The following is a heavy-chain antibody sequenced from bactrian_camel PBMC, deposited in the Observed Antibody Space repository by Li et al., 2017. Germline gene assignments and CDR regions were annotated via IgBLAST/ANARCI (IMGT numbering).Heavy chain of an antibody. CDR2: ISNGGST. D-gene: IGHD7*01. CDR3: AAAAGLFGGTCLDVRSVDY. CDR1: GRTYIKWC. V-gene: IGHV3S57*01. J-gene: IGHJ4*01. Sequence: VQLVESGGGSVQAGGSLRLSCEAYGRTYIKWCMGWFRQAPGKEREGVAVISNGGSTRYADSVKGRFTISKDNAKNTLYLQMNSLNSEDTAMSYCAAAAGLFGGTCLDVRSVDYWGQGTQVTVS.